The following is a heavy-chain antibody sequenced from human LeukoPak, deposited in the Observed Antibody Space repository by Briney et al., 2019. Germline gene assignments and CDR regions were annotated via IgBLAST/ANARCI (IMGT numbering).Heavy chain of an antibody. CDR1: GLTFSSYW. V-gene: IGHV3-7*01. Sequence: GGSLRLSCAASGLTFSSYWMSWVRQAPGKGLEWVANIKQDGSEKYYVDSVKGRFTISRDNAKNSLYLQMNSLRAEDTTVYYCARDSKWLRLGYYGMDVWGQGTTVTVSS. CDR2: IKQDGSEK. J-gene: IGHJ6*02. CDR3: ARDSKWLRLGYYGMDV. D-gene: IGHD5-12*01.